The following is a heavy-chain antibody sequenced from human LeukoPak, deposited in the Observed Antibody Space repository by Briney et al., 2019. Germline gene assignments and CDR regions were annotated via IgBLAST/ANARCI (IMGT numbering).Heavy chain of an antibody. CDR2: ITSSGTTI. Sequence: XGSLRLSCAASGFTFSDYYMSWIRQAPGKGLEWVSYITSSGTTIYYADSVRGRFTISRDNAKSSLYLQMNSLRVEDTAVYYCARGRGYYGFGYWGQGTLVTVSS. CDR3: ARGRGYYGFGY. D-gene: IGHD3-10*01. CDR1: GFTFSDYY. V-gene: IGHV3-11*01. J-gene: IGHJ4*02.